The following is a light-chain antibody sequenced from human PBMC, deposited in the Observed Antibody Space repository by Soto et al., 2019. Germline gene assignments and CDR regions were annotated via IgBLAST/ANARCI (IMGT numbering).Light chain of an antibody. CDR2: EDN. CDR3: QSYDSSNPWV. Sequence: NFMLTQPHSVSESPGKTVTISCTRSSGSIASNYVQWYQQRPGSAPTTVIYEDNQRPSGVPDRFSGSIDSSSNSASLTISGLKTEDEADYYCQSYDSSNPWVFGGVIKLTVL. V-gene: IGLV6-57*03. CDR1: SGSIASNY. J-gene: IGLJ3*02.